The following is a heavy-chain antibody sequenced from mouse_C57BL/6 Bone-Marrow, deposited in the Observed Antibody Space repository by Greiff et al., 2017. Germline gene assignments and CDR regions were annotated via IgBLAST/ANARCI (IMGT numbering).Heavy chain of an antibody. CDR3: AIPYYYGSSYVDY. D-gene: IGHD1-1*01. V-gene: IGHV1-26*01. J-gene: IGHJ2*01. Sequence: VQLQQSGPELVKPGASVKISCKASGYTFTDYYMNWVKQSHGKSLEWIGDINPNNGGTSYNQKFKGKATLTVDKSSSTAYMELRSLTSEDSAVYYCAIPYYYGSSYVDYWGQGTTLTVSS. CDR1: GYTFTDYY. CDR2: INPNNGGT.